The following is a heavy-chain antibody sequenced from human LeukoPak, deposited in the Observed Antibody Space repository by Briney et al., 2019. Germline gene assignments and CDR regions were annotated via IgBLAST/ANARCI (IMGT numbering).Heavy chain of an antibody. D-gene: IGHD6-19*01. CDR1: GGSFSGYY. CDR2: INHSGST. CDR3: ARASSGWYDAFDN. V-gene: IGHV4-34*01. Sequence: SETLSLTCAVYGGSFSGYYWSWIRQPPGKGLEWIGEINHSGSTNYNPSLKSRVTISVDTSKNQFSLKLSSVTAADTAVYYCARASSGWYDAFDNWGQGTMVTVSS. J-gene: IGHJ3*02.